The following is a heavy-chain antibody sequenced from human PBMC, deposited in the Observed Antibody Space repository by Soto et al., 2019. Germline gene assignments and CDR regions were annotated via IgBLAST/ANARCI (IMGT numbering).Heavy chain of an antibody. J-gene: IGHJ4*02. D-gene: IGHD1-26*01. Sequence: XXSLRLSFAASGFIFSNYVMRWVPQAPGKGLEWVSSISDSGGTSYYADSVKGRFTISRDNSKNTLYLQMNSTRAEDTAIYYCAKRPRALLTFDYWGQGTLVTVSS. CDR3: AKRPRALLTFDY. V-gene: IGHV3-23*01. CDR1: GFIFSNYV. CDR2: ISDSGGTS.